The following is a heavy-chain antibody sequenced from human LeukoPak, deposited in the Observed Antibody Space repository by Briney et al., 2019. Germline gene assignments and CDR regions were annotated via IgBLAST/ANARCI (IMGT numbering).Heavy chain of an antibody. CDR3: AKDPSNRGSLFDP. V-gene: IGHV3-53*01. D-gene: IGHD7-27*01. CDR1: GFTVSSNY. CDR2: IYSSGNT. Sequence: PGGSLRLSCAASGFTVSSNYMSWVRQAPGKGLEWVSFIYSSGNTYYADSVKGRFTISRDSSKNTLYLQMDSLRAEDTAVYYCAKDPSNRGSLFDPWGQGTLVTVSS. J-gene: IGHJ5*02.